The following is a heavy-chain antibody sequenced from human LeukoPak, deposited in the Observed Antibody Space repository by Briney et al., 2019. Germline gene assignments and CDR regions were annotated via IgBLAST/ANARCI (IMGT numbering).Heavy chain of an antibody. Sequence: GGSLRLSCAASGFTFSDYYMSWIRQAPGKGLEWVSYISSSGSTIYYADSVKGRFTISRDNAKNSLYLQMNSLRAEDTAVYYCARDKSYSTLPGTSRNWFDPWGQGTLVTVSS. CDR2: ISSSGSTI. J-gene: IGHJ5*02. CDR3: ARDKSYSTLPGTSRNWFDP. D-gene: IGHD1-14*01. V-gene: IGHV3-11*04. CDR1: GFTFSDYY.